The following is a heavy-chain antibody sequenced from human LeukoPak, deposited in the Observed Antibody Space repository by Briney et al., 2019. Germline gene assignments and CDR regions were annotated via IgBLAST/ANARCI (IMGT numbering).Heavy chain of an antibody. D-gene: IGHD3-22*01. J-gene: IGHJ4*02. CDR3: ARSPLSNSGYYSFEY. Sequence: SETLSLTWTVSGGSISRYYWRWVGQPAGKGLEWIGRIYTSGNTHYNPSLNSRVTMSVDTSNNKFSLKLSSVAAADAVVYYRARSPLSNSGYYSFEYWGQGTLVTVSS. V-gene: IGHV4-4*07. CDR1: GGSISRYY. CDR2: IYTSGNT.